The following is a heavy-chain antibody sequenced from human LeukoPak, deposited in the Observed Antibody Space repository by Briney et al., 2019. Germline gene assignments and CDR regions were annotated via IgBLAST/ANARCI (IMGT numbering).Heavy chain of an antibody. J-gene: IGHJ6*03. Sequence: ETLSLTCAVYGGSVSGYYWSWIRQPPGKGLEWVGAITHSGSTNYNASLKSAVTISVGTSKNQSSLNLSSVTAADTAVYFCARDWGVGGRPGYMDVWGKGTTVTVSS. CDR2: ITHSGST. CDR1: GGSVSGYY. V-gene: IGHV4-34*01. CDR3: ARDWGVGGRPGYMDV. D-gene: IGHD6-6*01.